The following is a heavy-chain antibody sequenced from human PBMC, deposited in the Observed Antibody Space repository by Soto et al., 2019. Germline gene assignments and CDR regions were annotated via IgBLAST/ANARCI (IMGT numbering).Heavy chain of an antibody. CDR3: ASRGARTYFDY. CDR1: GFTFSSYA. Sequence: EVQLLESGGGLVQPGGSLRLSCAASGFTFSSYAMNWVRQAPGKGLEWVSVISGSGGSTYYADPVKGRFTISEDTSKHTLYMQMNSLRADATAVYYCASRGARTYFDYWGQGTLVTVSS. J-gene: IGHJ4*02. D-gene: IGHD1-26*01. CDR2: ISGSGGST. V-gene: IGHV3-23*01.